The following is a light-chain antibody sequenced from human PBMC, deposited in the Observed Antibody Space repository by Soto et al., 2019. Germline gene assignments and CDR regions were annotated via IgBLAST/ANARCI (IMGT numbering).Light chain of an antibody. CDR2: DVS. J-gene: IGLJ1*01. Sequence: LTQPASVSGSPGQSITIYCTGTSSDVGGYNYVSWYQQHPGKAPKLMIYDVSNRPSGVSNRFSGSKSGNTASLTISGLQAEDEADYYCSSYTSSSTPYVFGTGTKVTVL. V-gene: IGLV2-14*01. CDR1: SSDVGGYNY. CDR3: SSYTSSSTPYV.